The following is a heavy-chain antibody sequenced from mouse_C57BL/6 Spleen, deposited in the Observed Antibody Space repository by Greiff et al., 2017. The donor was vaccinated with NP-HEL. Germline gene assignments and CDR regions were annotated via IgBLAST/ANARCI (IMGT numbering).Heavy chain of an antibody. Sequence: QVQLQQSGAELVKPGASVKMSCKASGYTFTSYWITWVKQRPGQGLEWIGDIYPGSGSTNYNEKFKSKATLTVDTSSSTAYMQLSSLTSEDSAVYYCARNYGSSYLFAYWGQGTLVTVSA. D-gene: IGHD1-1*01. CDR2: IYPGSGST. CDR1: GYTFTSYW. J-gene: IGHJ3*01. V-gene: IGHV1-55*01. CDR3: ARNYGSSYLFAY.